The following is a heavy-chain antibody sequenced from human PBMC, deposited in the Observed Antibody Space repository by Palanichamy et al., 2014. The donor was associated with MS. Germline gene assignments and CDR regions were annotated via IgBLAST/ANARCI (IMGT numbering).Heavy chain of an antibody. CDR2: INPSGGGT. J-gene: IGHJ4*02. CDR1: GYNFISYY. Sequence: QVQLVQSGAEVKKPGASVKVSCKASGYNFISYYIHWMRQAPGQRLEWMGIINPSGGGTTYAQKFQGRVTVTRDTSTSTVYMELSSLRSEDTAVYYCARWATVTTWDYFDYWGQGTLVTVAS. D-gene: IGHD4-17*01. CDR3: ARWATVTTWDYFDY. V-gene: IGHV1-46*01.